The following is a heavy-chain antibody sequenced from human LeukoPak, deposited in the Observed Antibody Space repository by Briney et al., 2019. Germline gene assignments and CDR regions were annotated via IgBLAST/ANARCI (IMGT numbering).Heavy chain of an antibody. V-gene: IGHV4-39*07. CDR1: GGSISSSSYY. Sequence: PSETLSLTCTVSGGSISSSSYYWGWIRQPPGKGLEWIGRIYTSGSTNYNPSLKSRVTISVDTSKNQFSLKLSSVTAADTAVYYCARAYSSSFAPFDYWGQGTLVTVSS. J-gene: IGHJ4*02. D-gene: IGHD6-6*01. CDR3: ARAYSSSFAPFDY. CDR2: IYTSGST.